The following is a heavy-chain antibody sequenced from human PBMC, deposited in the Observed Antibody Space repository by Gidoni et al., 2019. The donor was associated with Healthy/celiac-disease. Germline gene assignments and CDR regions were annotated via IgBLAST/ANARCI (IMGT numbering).Heavy chain of an antibody. Sequence: QVQLVESGGGVVQPGGSLRLSCAASGFRFRTYAMHWVRQAPGKGLKWVAVISHDGNNKNYADSVKGRFTISRDNSNDNLYLQINSLRPEDTAVYYCARDLATGNYGDYVDYWGQGTLVTVSS. CDR3: ARDLATGNYGDYVDY. D-gene: IGHD1-1*01. V-gene: IGHV3-30*01. CDR2: ISHDGNNK. J-gene: IGHJ4*02. CDR1: GFRFRTYA.